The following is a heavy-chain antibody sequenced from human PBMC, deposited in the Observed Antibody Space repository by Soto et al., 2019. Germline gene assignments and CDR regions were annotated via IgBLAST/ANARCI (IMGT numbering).Heavy chain of an antibody. CDR3: AKARLWGGDGYNSYYYNAMDV. Sequence: GGSLRLSCAASGFTFDDYAMYWVRQAPGKGLGWVSGISWNSGRIGCADSVKGRFTISRDNAKNSLYLQMNSLRPEDTALYYCAKARLWGGDGYNSYYYNAMDVWGQGTTVTVSS. D-gene: IGHD3-16*01. J-gene: IGHJ6*02. CDR2: ISWNSGRI. V-gene: IGHV3-9*01. CDR1: GFTFDDYA.